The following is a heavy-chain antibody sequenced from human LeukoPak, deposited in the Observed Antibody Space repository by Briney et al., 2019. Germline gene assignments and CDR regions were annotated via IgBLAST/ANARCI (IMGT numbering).Heavy chain of an antibody. J-gene: IGHJ4*02. CDR1: GFTFSDHF. CDR2: IRNKANGHTT. V-gene: IGHV3-72*01. CDR3: ARDLSMARGIGY. D-gene: IGHD3-10*01. Sequence: PGGSLRLSCAASGFTFSDHFMDWVRQAPGKGLEWIGRIRNKANGHTTEYAASVKGRFTISRGDSKNTLYLQMNNLRSEDTAVFYCARDLSMARGIGYWGQGTLVTVSS.